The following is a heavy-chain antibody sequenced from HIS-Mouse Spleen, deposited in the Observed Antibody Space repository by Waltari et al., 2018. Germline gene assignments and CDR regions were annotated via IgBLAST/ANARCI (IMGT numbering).Heavy chain of an antibody. CDR1: VYTCTSSD. V-gene: IGHV1-8*01. D-gene: IGHD3-3*01. CDR3: ARVYYDFWSGYYY. J-gene: IGHJ4*02. CDR2: MNPNSGNT. Sequence: QVQLVQSGAEVKKPGASAKVSCKASVYTCTSSDINWVRQATGQGLEWMGWMNPNSGNTGYAQKFQGRVTMTRNTSISTAYMELSSLRSEDTAVYYCARVYYDFWSGYYYWGQGTLVTVSS.